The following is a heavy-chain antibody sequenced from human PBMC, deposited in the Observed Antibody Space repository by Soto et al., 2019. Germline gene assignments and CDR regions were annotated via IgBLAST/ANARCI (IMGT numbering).Heavy chain of an antibody. J-gene: IGHJ4*02. CDR1: GFTFSSYG. D-gene: IGHD1-26*01. V-gene: IGHV3-30*03. Sequence: HPGGSLRLSCAASGFTFSSYGMHWVRQAPGKGLEWVAVISYDGSNKYHADSVKGRFTISRDNSKNKLYLQMDSLRAEDTAVYYCVTLALGKFDYWGQGNLVTVSS. CDR2: ISYDGSNK. CDR3: VTLALGKFDY.